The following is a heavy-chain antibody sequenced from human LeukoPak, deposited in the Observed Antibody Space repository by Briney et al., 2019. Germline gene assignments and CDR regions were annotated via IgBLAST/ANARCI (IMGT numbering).Heavy chain of an antibody. CDR3: ARVIGVELGS. CDR1: GFTFSDYS. V-gene: IGHV3-48*02. CDR2: IAGSSGPI. D-gene: IGHD2-8*01. J-gene: IGHJ5*02. Sequence: PGGSLRLSCAASGFTFSDYSMNWVRQAPGKGLEWVSYIAGSSGPIYYADSVKGRFTISRDDAKKSLYLQMNSLRDEDTAVYYCARVIGVELGSWGQGTLVTVSS.